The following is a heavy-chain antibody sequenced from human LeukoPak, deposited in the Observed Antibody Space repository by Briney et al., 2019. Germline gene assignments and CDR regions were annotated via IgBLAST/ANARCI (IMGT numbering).Heavy chain of an antibody. V-gene: IGHV3-48*03. Sequence: GGPLRLSCAASGFTFSSYEMNWVRQAPGKGLEWVSYISSSGSTIYYADSVKGRFTISRDNAKNSLYLQMNSLRAEDTAVYYCARSLNTGYSSSWSYYYYGMDVWGRGTTVTVSS. CDR1: GFTFSSYE. D-gene: IGHD6-13*01. J-gene: IGHJ6*04. CDR3: ARSLNTGYSSSWSYYYYGMDV. CDR2: ISSSGSTI.